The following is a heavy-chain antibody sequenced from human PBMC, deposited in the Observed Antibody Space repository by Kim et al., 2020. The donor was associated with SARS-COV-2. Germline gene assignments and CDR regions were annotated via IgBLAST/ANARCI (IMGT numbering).Heavy chain of an antibody. D-gene: IGHD6-13*01. J-gene: IGHJ6*01. Sequence: SETLSLTCTVSGGSVSSGSYYWSWIRQPPGKGLEWIGYIYYSGSTNYNPSLKSRVTISVDTSKNQFSLKLSSVTAADTAVYYCARVPKQQLRTWTPGNYG. CDR3: ARVPKQQLRTWTPGNYG. CDR2: IYYSGST. V-gene: IGHV4-61*01. CDR1: GGSVSSGSYY.